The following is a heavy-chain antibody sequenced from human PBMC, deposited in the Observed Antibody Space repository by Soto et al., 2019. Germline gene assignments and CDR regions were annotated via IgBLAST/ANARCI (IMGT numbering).Heavy chain of an antibody. CDR2: INHSGST. CDR3: ARQMKLRRSLGY. J-gene: IGHJ4*02. V-gene: IGHV4-34*01. D-gene: IGHD1-26*01. Sequence: PSETLSLTCAVYGESFSGYYWSWIRQPPGKGLEWIGEINHSGSTNYNPSLKSRVTISVDTSKNQFSLKLSSVTAADTAVYYCARQMKLRRSLGYWGQGTLVTVSS. CDR1: GESFSGYY.